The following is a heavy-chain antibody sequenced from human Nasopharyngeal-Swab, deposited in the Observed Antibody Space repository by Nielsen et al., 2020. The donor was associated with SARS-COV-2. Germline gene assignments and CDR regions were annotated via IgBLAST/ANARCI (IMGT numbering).Heavy chain of an antibody. J-gene: IGHJ4*02. CDR1: GFTFSSYA. D-gene: IGHD6-19*01. V-gene: IGHV3-23*01. CDR2: ISGSGGST. Sequence: GESLKISCAASGFTFSSYAMSWVRQAPGKGLEWVSAISGSGGSTYYADSVKARFTISRDNSKNTLYLQMNSLRAEDTAVYYCASGYSSGWYEWYFDYWGQGTLVTVSS. CDR3: ASGYSSGWYEWYFDY.